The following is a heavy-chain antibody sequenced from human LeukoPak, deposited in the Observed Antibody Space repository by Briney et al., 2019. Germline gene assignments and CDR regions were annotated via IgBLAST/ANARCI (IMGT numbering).Heavy chain of an antibody. CDR3: ARDRYCSSTSCYYSVNWFDP. J-gene: IGHJ5*02. D-gene: IGHD2-2*01. CDR1: GYSISSGYY. V-gene: IGHV4-38-2*02. Sequence: SETLSLTCTVSGYSISSGYYWAWIRQPPGKGLEWIGSVYHSGSTYYSPSLESRVTMSVDTSKNQFSLKLSSVTAADTAVYYCARDRYCSSTSCYYSVNWFDPWGQGTLVTVSS. CDR2: VYHSGST.